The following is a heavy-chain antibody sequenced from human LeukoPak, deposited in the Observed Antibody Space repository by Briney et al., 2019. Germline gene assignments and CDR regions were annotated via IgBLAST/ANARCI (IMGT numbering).Heavy chain of an antibody. CDR1: GFTFSSYG. CDR2: IWYDGSDK. D-gene: IGHD3-22*01. Sequence: GGSLRLSCEASGFTFSSYGMHWVRQAPGKGLEWGAVIWYDGSDKYYADSVKGRFSISRDNSKNTLYLQMNSLRAEDTAVYYCARELPPVVNFYFDSWGQGTLVTVSS. V-gene: IGHV3-33*01. CDR3: ARELPPVVNFYFDS. J-gene: IGHJ4*02.